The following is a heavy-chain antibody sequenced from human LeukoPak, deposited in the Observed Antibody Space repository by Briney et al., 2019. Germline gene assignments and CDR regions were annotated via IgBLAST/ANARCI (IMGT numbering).Heavy chain of an antibody. J-gene: IGHJ4*02. D-gene: IGHD2-2*01. Sequence: GGSLRLSCAASGFTFSSCGMHWVRQAPGKGLEWVAVISYDGSNKCYADSVKGRFTISRDNSKNTLYLQMNSLRAEDTAVYYCAKGAVVVPAAVIPYFDYWGQGTLVTVSS. CDR3: AKGAVVVPAAVIPYFDY. V-gene: IGHV3-30*18. CDR2: ISYDGSNK. CDR1: GFTFSSCG.